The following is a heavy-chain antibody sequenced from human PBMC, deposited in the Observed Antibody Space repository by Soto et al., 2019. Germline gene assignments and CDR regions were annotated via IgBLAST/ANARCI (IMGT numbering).Heavy chain of an antibody. V-gene: IGHV1-8*02. CDR2: MNPYNGDT. Sequence: QVQLVQSGAEVKKPGASVKVSCKASGYTFTTYDVNWMRQATGQGPEWLGWMNPYNGDTGYAQKFQVRVTLTRDTSMNTAYLELSSLTYEDTAVYYCARNRRETGDFDYWGQGTLVTVSS. J-gene: IGHJ4*02. D-gene: IGHD7-27*01. CDR1: GYTFTTYD. CDR3: ARNRRETGDFDY.